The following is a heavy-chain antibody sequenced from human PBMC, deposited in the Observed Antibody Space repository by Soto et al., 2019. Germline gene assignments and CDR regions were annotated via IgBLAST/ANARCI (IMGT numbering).Heavy chain of an antibody. Sequence: TVSGKTSVYTFTTYGIILVREATGRGLEWMAWISAYNGNTNYAQKLQGRVTMTTDTSTSTAYMELRSLRSDDTAVYYCARDRRGPLYHSSASDYYYYGMDVWGQGNKVTV. CDR2: ISAYNGNT. J-gene: IGHJ6*02. V-gene: IGHV1-18*04. D-gene: IGHD6-6*01. CDR3: ARDRRGPLYHSSASDYYYYGMDV. CDR1: VYTFTTYG.